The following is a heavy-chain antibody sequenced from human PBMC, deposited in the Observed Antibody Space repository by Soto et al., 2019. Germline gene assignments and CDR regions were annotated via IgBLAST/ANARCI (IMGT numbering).Heavy chain of an antibody. V-gene: IGHV1-2*02. J-gene: IGHJ6*02. D-gene: IGHD1-26*01. CDR3: AKEGGSSYGMDV. Sequence: QVQLVQSGAEVAKPGASVKVSCKPSGYTFTGYYIHWVRQAPGQGLEWMGWINPSSGDSKYAQKFQGRVTMTRDTSISSAYLALRNLRSDDAAVYYCAKEGGSSYGMDVWGQGTAVTVTS. CDR1: GYTFTGYY. CDR2: INPSSGDS.